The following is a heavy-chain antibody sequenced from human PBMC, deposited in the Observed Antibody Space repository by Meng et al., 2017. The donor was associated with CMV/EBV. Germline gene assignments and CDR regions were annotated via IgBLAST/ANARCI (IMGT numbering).Heavy chain of an antibody. CDR1: GFYFSSYA. V-gene: IGHV3-30*04. Sequence: SGFYFSSYAMNWVRQAPGKGLEWVAVISYDGSNKYYADSVKGRFTISRDNSKNTLYLQMNSLRAEDTAVYYCASMGGIIAAAGTGYYWGQGTLVTVSS. CDR2: ISYDGSNK. J-gene: IGHJ4*02. D-gene: IGHD6-13*01. CDR3: ASMGGIIAAAGTGYY.